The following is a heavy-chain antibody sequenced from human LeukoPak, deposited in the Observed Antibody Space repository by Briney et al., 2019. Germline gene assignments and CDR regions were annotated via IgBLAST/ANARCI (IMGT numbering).Heavy chain of an antibody. CDR2: IRYDGSNK. D-gene: IGHD3-10*01. CDR3: AKDGYGSGSYYPRGYYYYYMDV. CDR1: GFTFSSYG. V-gene: IGHV3-30*02. Sequence: GGSLRLSCAASGFTFSSYGMHWVRQAPGKGLEWVAFIRYDGSNKYYADSVKGRFTISRDNSKNTLYLQMNSLRAEDTAVYYCAKDGYGSGSYYPRGYYYYYMDVWGKGTTVTISS. J-gene: IGHJ6*03.